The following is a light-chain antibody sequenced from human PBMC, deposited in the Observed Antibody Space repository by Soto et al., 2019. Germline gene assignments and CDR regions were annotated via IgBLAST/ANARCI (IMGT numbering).Light chain of an antibody. CDR1: QSVSSD. CDR3: QQYNKWPIT. J-gene: IGKJ5*01. Sequence: EIVINKSPATLSVTPEESATLSCRASQSVSSDLAWYQQKPGQAPRLLIYYTSTRATGFPARFSGGGSGTEFTLTISCLQSEDSAFYYCQQYNKWPITFGQGTLLEVK. CDR2: YTS. V-gene: IGKV3-15*01.